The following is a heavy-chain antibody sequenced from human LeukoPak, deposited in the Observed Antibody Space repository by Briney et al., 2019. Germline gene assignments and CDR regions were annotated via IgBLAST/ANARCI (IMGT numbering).Heavy chain of an antibody. Sequence: SETLSLTCTVSGGSISSYYWSWIRQPPGKGLEWIGYIYYSGSTNYNPSLKSRVTISVDTSKNQFSLKLSSMTAADTAVYYCARAGSSSWYKWYYFDYWGQGTLVTVSS. CDR1: GGSISSYY. CDR2: IYYSGST. CDR3: ARAGSSSWYKWYYFDY. V-gene: IGHV4-59*01. J-gene: IGHJ4*02. D-gene: IGHD6-13*01.